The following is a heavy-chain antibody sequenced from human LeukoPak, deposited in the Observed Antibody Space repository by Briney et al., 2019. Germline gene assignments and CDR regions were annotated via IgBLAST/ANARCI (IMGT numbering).Heavy chain of an antibody. CDR2: IYYRGTT. CDR1: GGSIRSYY. Sequence: SETLSLTCTVSGGSIRSYYWSWIRQTPGKGLEWIGSIYYRGTTYYNPSLKSRVTISVDTSKNQFSLKLASVTAADTAIYFCNYFGLDVWGQGTTVTVSS. CDR3: NYFGLDV. V-gene: IGHV4-59*05. J-gene: IGHJ6*02.